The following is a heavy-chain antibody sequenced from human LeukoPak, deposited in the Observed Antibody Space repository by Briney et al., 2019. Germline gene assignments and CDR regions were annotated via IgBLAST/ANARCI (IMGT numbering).Heavy chain of an antibody. D-gene: IGHD1-14*01. CDR2: IYYSGST. CDR3: ARGPDQARHYYYYYMDV. V-gene: IGHV4-59*12. CDR1: GGSISSYY. Sequence: SETLSLTCTVSGGSISSYYWSWIRQPPGKGLEWIGYIYYSGSTNYNPSLKSRVTISVDTSKNQFSLKLSSVTAADTAVYYCARGPDQARHYYYYYMDVWGKGTTVTVSS. J-gene: IGHJ6*03.